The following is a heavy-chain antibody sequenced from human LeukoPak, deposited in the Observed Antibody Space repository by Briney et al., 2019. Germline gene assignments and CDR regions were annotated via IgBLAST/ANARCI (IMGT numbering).Heavy chain of an antibody. CDR3: ARHPFATPFDH. J-gene: IGHJ4*02. CDR1: GFTFSSYA. CDR2: VFHTGDT. V-gene: IGHV4-59*08. D-gene: IGHD2-15*01. Sequence: GSLRLSCAASGFTFSSYAMSWIRQPPGKGLEWIGYVFHTGDTNSNPSLKSRVTVSLDTSTSQVSLRLTSVTAADTAVYYCARHPFATPFDHWGRGILVTVSS.